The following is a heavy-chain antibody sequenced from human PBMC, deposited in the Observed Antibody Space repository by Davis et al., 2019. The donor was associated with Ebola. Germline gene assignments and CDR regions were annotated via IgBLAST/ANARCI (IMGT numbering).Heavy chain of an antibody. Sequence: ASVKVSCKSSGYTFTTYGISWVRQAPGQGLEWMGSITIYNGNTYYAQKFQGRVTLTTDTSTSTAYMELRSLRSDDTAVYYCARDEGTGTRGPWGQGTLVTVSS. J-gene: IGHJ5*02. CDR1: GYTFTTYG. CDR2: ITIYNGNT. D-gene: IGHD1-7*01. CDR3: ARDEGTGTRGP. V-gene: IGHV1-18*01.